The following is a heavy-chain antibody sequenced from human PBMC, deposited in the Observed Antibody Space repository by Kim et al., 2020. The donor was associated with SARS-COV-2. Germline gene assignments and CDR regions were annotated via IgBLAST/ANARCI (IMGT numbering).Heavy chain of an antibody. CDR3: TTVGFGDYVNY. J-gene: IGHJ4*01. CDR2: IKSKIDGETA. D-gene: IGHD4-17*01. CDR1: GFPFSTAW. V-gene: IGHV3-15*01. Sequence: GGSLRLSCGASGFPFSTAWMSWVRQAPGKGLEWVGRIKSKIDGETADYSVPVRGRFIITRDDSRNMVFLQMYDLRADDTAVYYCTTVGFGDYVNYWGRGTLVAVST.